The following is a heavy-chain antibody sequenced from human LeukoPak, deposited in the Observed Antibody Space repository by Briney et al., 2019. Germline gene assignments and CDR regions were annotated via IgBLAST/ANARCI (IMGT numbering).Heavy chain of an antibody. J-gene: IGHJ6*03. D-gene: IGHD2-15*01. Sequence: PSETLSLTCTVSGGSISSGSYYWSWIRQPAGKGLEWIGRIYTSGSTNYNPSLKSRVTISVDTSKNQFSLKLSSVTAADTAVYYCARGRRYCSGGSCNYYYYYYMDVWGKGTTVTVSS. CDR3: ARGRRYCSGGSCNYYYYYYMDV. V-gene: IGHV4-61*02. CDR2: IYTSGST. CDR1: GGSISSGSYY.